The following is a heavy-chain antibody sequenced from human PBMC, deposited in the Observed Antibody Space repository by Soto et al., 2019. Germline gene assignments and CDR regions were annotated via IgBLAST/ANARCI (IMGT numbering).Heavy chain of an antibody. CDR3: VRDQVFFYDISGSAVNGFDL. V-gene: IGHV3-30*03. CDR2: ISCDGSNK. Sequence: GGSLRLSCAASGFTFSSYGMHWVRQAPGKGLEWVAVISCDGSNKYYADSVKGRFTISRDDAKNALYLHMNSLGAEDTALYFCVRDQVFFYDISGSAVNGFDLWGQGTMVTVSS. J-gene: IGHJ3*01. D-gene: IGHD1-1*01. CDR1: GFTFSSYG.